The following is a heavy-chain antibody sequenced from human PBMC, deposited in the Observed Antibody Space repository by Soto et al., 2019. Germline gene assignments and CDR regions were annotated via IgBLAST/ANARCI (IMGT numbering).Heavy chain of an antibody. CDR1: GGTFSSYA. D-gene: IGHD3-9*01. Sequence: SVKVSCKASGGTFSSYAISWVRQAPGQGLEWMGGIIPIFGTANYAQKFQGRVTITADESTSTAYMELSSLRSEDTAVYYCAETRIRYFYWLFLDAFDIWGQGTMVTVS. CDR3: AETRIRYFYWLFLDAFDI. J-gene: IGHJ3*02. CDR2: IIPIFGTA. V-gene: IGHV1-69*13.